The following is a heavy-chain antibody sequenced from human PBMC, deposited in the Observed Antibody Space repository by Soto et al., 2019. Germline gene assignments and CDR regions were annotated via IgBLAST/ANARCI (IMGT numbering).Heavy chain of an antibody. CDR1: GFTFSSYG. D-gene: IGHD3-10*01. J-gene: IGHJ6*02. Sequence: GGSLRLSCAASGFTFSSYGMHWVRQAPGKGLEWVAVISYDGSNKYYADSVKGRFTISRDNSKNTLYLQMNSLRAEDTAVYYCAKGMVRGVIDYYYGMDVWGQGTTVTVSS. V-gene: IGHV3-30*18. CDR3: AKGMVRGVIDYYYGMDV. CDR2: ISYDGSNK.